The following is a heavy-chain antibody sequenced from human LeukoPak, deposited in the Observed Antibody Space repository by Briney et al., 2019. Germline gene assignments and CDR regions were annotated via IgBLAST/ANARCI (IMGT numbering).Heavy chain of an antibody. CDR1: GGSISSYY. Sequence: SETLSLTCTVSGGSISSYYWSWIRQPPGKGLECIGHVYYSGSTDYNPSLKSRLTISVDSSTNQFSLKLSSVTAADTAVYYCARDQAGTGGFDYWGQGTLVTVSS. V-gene: IGHV4-59*12. CDR3: ARDQAGTGGFDY. J-gene: IGHJ4*02. D-gene: IGHD6-13*01. CDR2: VYYSGST.